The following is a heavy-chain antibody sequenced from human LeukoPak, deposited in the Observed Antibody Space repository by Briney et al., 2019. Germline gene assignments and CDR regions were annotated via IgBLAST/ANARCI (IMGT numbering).Heavy chain of an antibody. CDR3: AKVQNYYGSGSVGRYFDY. V-gene: IGHV3-30*02. CDR1: GLTFSSYG. D-gene: IGHD3-10*01. CDR2: IRYDGSNK. J-gene: IGHJ4*02. Sequence: GGXLRLSCAASGLTFSSYGMHWVRQAPGKGLEGVAFIRYDGSNKYYADSVKGRFTISRDNSKNTLYLQMNSLRAEDTAVYYCAKVQNYYGSGSVGRYFDYWGQGTLVTVSS.